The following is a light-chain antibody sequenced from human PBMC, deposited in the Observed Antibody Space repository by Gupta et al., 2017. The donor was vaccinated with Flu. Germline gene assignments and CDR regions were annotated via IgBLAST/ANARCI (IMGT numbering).Light chain of an antibody. J-gene: IGKJ1*01. CDR1: QSVSSSY. CDR3: HQDCSPWT. CDR2: GAS. V-gene: IGKV3-20*01. Sequence: EIVLTQSPGTLSLSPGERATLSCRASQSVSSSYLDWYQQKPGQAPRLIIYGASSRAMGIPDRFSGSGDEKDFTLTSSRRENEDCAVYYWHQDCSPWTFGQGTKVEIK.